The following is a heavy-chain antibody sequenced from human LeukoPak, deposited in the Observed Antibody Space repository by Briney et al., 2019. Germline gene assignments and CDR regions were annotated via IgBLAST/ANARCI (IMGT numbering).Heavy chain of an antibody. Sequence: SETLSLTCAVSGGSISSGGYSWSWVRQPPGKGLEWIGYIYHSGSTYYNPSLKSRVTISVDTSKNQFSLKLSSVTAADTAVYYCARGFIDYDSSGYYWDWGQGTLVTVSS. CDR1: GGSISSGGYS. D-gene: IGHD3-22*01. J-gene: IGHJ4*02. V-gene: IGHV4-30-2*05. CDR3: ARGFIDYDSSGYYWD. CDR2: IYHSGST.